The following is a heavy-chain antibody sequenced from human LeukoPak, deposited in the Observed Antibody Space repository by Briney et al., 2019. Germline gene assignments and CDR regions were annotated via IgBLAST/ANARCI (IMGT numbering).Heavy chain of an antibody. CDR2: INHSGST. Sequence: SETLSLTCAVYGGSFSGYYWSCIRQPPGKGLEWIGEINHSGSTNYNPSLKSRVTISVDTSKNQFSLRLSSVTAADTAVYYCARGRYDFWSGYYTNNWFDPWGQGTLVTVSS. CDR3: ARGRYDFWSGYYTNNWFDP. CDR1: GGSFSGYY. D-gene: IGHD3-3*01. V-gene: IGHV4-34*01. J-gene: IGHJ5*02.